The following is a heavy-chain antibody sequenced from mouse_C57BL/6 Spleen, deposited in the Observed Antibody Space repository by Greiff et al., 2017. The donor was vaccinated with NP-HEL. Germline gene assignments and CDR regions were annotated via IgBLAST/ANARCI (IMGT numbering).Heavy chain of an antibody. V-gene: IGHV10-1*01. D-gene: IGHD2-1*01. Sequence: EVKLMESGGGLVQPKGSLKLSCAASGFSFNTYAMNWVRQAPGKGLEWVARIRSKSNNYATYYADSVKDRFTISRDDSESMLYLQMNNLKTEDTAMYYCVRHHGNSYAMDYWGQGTSVTVSS. J-gene: IGHJ4*01. CDR1: GFSFNTYA. CDR2: IRSKSNNYAT. CDR3: VRHHGNSYAMDY.